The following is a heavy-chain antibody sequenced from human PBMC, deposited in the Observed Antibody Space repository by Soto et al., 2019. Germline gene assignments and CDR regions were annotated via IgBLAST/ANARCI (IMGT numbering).Heavy chain of an antibody. Sequence: QVQLVQSGAEVKKPGASVKVSCNASGYTFTSYYMHWVRQAPGQGREWMGIINPSGGSTSYAQKSTGSVTMTGDTSTSTVYMELSSLRSEATAVYYCASDCAIFDYWGQGSLVTVSS. CDR1: GYTFTSYY. CDR2: INPSGGST. J-gene: IGHJ4*02. CDR3: ASDCAIFDY. D-gene: IGHD2-21*01. V-gene: IGHV1-46*01.